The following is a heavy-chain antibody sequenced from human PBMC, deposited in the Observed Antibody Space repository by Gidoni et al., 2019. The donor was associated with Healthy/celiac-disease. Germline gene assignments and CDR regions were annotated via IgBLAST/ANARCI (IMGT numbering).Heavy chain of an antibody. D-gene: IGHD5-12*01. J-gene: IGHJ4*02. Sequence: EVELVESGGGLVQPGRSLRLYCTAAGFTVGDYAMSWFRQAPGKGLEWVGFIRSKAYGGTTEYAASVKGRFTISRDDSKSIAYLQMNSLKTEDTAVYYCTRGIVATITTYWGQGTLVTVSS. CDR1: GFTVGDYA. CDR3: TRGIVATITTY. V-gene: IGHV3-49*03. CDR2: IRSKAYGGTT.